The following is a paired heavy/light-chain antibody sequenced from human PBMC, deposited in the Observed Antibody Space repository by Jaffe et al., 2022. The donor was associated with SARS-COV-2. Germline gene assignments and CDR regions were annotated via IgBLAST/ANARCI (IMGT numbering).Heavy chain of an antibody. CDR2: ISSSSSLI. Sequence: EVQLVESGGDLVQPGGSLRLSCAASGFAFFNYAMNWVRQVPGKGLEWVAYISSSSSLISYGDSVKGRFTVSRDNARNSLYLQMDSLRAEDTAVYYCASDRSRGSAWYYHVDVWGKGTTVTVSS. CDR1: GFAFFNYA. V-gene: IGHV3-48*01. D-gene: IGHD6-13*01. J-gene: IGHJ6*03. CDR3: ASDRSRGSAWYYHVDV.
Light chain of an antibody. CDR3: QQRSNWPLIT. V-gene: IGKV3-11*01. Sequence: EIVLTQSPATLSLSPGERATLSCRASQSVSSYLAWYQQRPGQAPRLLIYDASTRAIDTPARFSGSGSGADFTLTISSLEPEDFAVYYCQQRSNWPLITFGQGTRLEI. CDR1: QSVSSY. J-gene: IGKJ5*01. CDR2: DAS.